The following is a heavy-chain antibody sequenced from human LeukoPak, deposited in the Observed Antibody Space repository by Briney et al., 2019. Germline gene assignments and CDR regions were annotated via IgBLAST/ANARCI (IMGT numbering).Heavy chain of an antibody. J-gene: IGHJ4*02. D-gene: IGHD1-26*01. CDR2: ISRDGTDQ. V-gene: IGHV3-30*04. CDR1: GLTFNNYA. CDR3: AREDSGFDY. Sequence: GGSLRLSCAGTGLTFNNYAMHWVRQAPGEGLEWVAVISRDGTDQFYADSVKGRFTISRDNSKNTLYLQMNSLRAEDTAVYYCAREDSGFDYWGQGTLVTVSS.